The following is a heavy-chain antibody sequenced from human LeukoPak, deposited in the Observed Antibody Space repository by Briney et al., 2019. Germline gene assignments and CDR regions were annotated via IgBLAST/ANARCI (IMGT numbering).Heavy chain of an antibody. CDR2: INHSGST. CDR1: GGSFSGYY. D-gene: IGHD5-12*01. Sequence: PSETLSLTCAVYGGSFSGYYWSWIRQPPGKGLEWIGEINHSGSTNYNPSLKSRVTISVDTSKNQFSLKLSSVTAADTAVYYCAAWKRGGYSGYGEAYYFDYWGQGTLVTVSS. J-gene: IGHJ4*02. CDR3: AAWKRGGYSGYGEAYYFDY. V-gene: IGHV4-34*01.